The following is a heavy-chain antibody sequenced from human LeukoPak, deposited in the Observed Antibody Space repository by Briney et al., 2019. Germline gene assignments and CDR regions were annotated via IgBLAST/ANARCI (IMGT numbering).Heavy chain of an antibody. CDR1: GYTFTGYD. CDR2: MNPNSGNT. CDR3: ARDVEMATTP. D-gene: IGHD5-24*01. J-gene: IGHJ4*02. V-gene: IGHV1-8*01. Sequence: GASVKVSCKASGYTFTGYDITWVRQATGQGLEWMGWMNPNSGNTGYAQKFQGRVTMTRNASISTAYMELSSLRSEDTAVYYCARDVEMATTPWGQGTLVTVSS.